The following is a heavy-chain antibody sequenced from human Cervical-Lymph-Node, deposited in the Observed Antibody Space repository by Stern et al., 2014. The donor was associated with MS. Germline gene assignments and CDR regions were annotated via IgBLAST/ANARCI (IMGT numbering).Heavy chain of an antibody. CDR2: FYYGGST. CDR3: ARHFSNNVYCSSTSCYFDY. J-gene: IGHJ4*02. Sequence: QLQLQESGPGLVKPSETLSLTCTVSGGSVSSSSYYWGWIRQPPGKGLEWIGSFYYGGSTFYNPSLKRRVTISVDTSRSQFSLQRSSVTAADTAVYYCARHFSNNVYCSSTSCYFDYWGQGTLVTVSS. D-gene: IGHD2-2*01. V-gene: IGHV4-39*01. CDR1: GGSVSSSSYY.